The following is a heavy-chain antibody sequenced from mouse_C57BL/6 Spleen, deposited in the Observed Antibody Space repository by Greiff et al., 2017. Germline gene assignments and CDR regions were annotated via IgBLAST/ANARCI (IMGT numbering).Heavy chain of an antibody. CDR2: ISYSGST. CDR1: GYSITSGYD. V-gene: IGHV3-1*01. Sequence: EVQLQQSGPGMVKPSQSLSLTCTVTGYSITSGYDWHWIRHFPGNKLEWMGYISYSGSTNYNPSLKSRISITHDTSKNHFFLKLNSVTTEDTATYYCAREKGDYFDYWGQGTTLTVSS. CDR3: AREKGDYFDY. J-gene: IGHJ2*01.